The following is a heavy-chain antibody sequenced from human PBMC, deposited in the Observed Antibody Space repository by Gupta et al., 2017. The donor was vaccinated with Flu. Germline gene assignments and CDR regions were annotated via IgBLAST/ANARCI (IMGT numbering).Heavy chain of an antibody. D-gene: IGHD2-2*01. V-gene: IGHV1-2*02. CDR3: ARAQYCSSTSCYVFDY. CDR2: INPNSGGT. Sequence: PGQGLEWMGWINPNSGGTNYAQNFQGRVTMTRDTSISTAYMELSRLRSDDTAVYYCARAQYCSSTSCYVFDYWGQGTLVTVSS. J-gene: IGHJ4*02.